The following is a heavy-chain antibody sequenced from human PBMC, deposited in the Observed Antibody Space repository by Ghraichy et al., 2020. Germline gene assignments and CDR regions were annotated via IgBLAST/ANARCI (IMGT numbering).Heavy chain of an antibody. J-gene: IGHJ1*01. CDR1: GGSFSGYY. Sequence: SETLSLTCAVYGGSFSGYYWSWIRQPPGKGLEWIGEINHSGSTNYNPSLKSRVTISVDTSKNQFSLKLSSVTAADTAVYYCARPSFRTLGYCSGGSCYSAEYFQHWGQGTLVTVSS. CDR3: ARPSFRTLGYCSGGSCYSAEYFQH. V-gene: IGHV4-34*01. D-gene: IGHD2-15*01. CDR2: INHSGST.